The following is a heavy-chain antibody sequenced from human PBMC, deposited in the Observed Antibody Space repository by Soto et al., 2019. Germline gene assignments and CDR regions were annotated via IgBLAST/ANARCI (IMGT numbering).Heavy chain of an antibody. V-gene: IGHV3-30*18. J-gene: IGHJ1*01. CDR1: GFSFSTYG. Sequence: GGSLRLSCAASGFSFSTYGMHWVRQAPGKGLEWVAIISYDGSKTNYADSVKGRFTISRDNSKNTLYLQMNSLRPEDTAVYYCAKDRQGYCISTSCYYFHWGQGTPVTVSS. CDR3: AKDRQGYCISTSCYYFH. D-gene: IGHD2-2*01. CDR2: ISYDGSKT.